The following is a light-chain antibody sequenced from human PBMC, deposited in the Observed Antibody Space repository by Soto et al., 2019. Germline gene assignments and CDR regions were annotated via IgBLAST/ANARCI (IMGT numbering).Light chain of an antibody. Sequence: VLRQSPATLSLSTGERATLSCRASPSVTNYLAWYQQKPGQPPRLLIYGAFNRAAGIPARFSGSGSGTDFTLTISSLEPEDSAVYYCQQRNIWPPVTFGQGTRLEIK. J-gene: IGKJ5*01. V-gene: IGKV3-11*01. CDR3: QQRNIWPPVT. CDR1: PSVTNY. CDR2: GAF.